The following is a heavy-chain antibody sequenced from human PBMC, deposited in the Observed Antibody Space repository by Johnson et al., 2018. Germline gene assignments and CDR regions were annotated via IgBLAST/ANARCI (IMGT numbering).Heavy chain of an antibody. CDR3: ARDISASGSYYSGAFDI. CDR1: GGSFSGYY. J-gene: IGHJ3*02. Sequence: QVRLQQWGAGLLKPSETLSLTCAVYGGSFSGYYWSWIRQPPGKGLEWIGEINHSGSTNYNPSLKSRVTISVDTSKNQFSLKLSSVTAADTAVYYCARDISASGSYYSGAFDIWGQGTMVTVSS. V-gene: IGHV4-34*01. D-gene: IGHD1-26*01. CDR2: INHSGST.